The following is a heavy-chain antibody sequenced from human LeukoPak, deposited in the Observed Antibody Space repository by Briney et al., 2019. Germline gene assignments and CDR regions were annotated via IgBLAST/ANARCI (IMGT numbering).Heavy chain of an antibody. CDR1: AFTFSSYG. CDR3: AQERGTSMIVVVGVFDY. D-gene: IGHD3-22*01. CDR2: VSGSGGST. Sequence: GRCLRLACAPAAFTFSSYGMGSVRQAPGRGLGCVSAVSGSGGSTYYAHSVKVRFTISRDNSKNTLYLKMNSLRPGDPPVYYCAQERGTSMIVVVGVFDYRGQGTLGTVSP. V-gene: IGHV3-23*01. J-gene: IGHJ4*02.